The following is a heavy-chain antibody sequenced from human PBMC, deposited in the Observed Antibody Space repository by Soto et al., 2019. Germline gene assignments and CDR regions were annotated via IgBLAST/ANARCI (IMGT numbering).Heavy chain of an antibody. CDR1: GGTFSSHT. Sequence: SVKVSCKASGGTFSSHTISWVRQAPGQGLEWMGRIIPILGIANYAQKFQGRVTITADKSTSTAYMELRSLRSEDTAVYYCARGPIVALANLDDTYDIWGQGTMVTVSS. J-gene: IGHJ3*02. D-gene: IGHD5-12*01. CDR3: ARGPIVALANLDDTYDI. CDR2: IIPILGIA. V-gene: IGHV1-69*02.